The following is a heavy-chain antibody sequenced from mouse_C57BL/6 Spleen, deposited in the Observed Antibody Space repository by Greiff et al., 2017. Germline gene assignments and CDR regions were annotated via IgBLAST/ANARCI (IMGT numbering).Heavy chain of an antibody. D-gene: IGHD1-1*01. CDR3: ARWAYGSSSLFDY. Sequence: VQLQQSGPELVKPGASVKISCKASGYTFTDYYMNWVKQSHGKSLEWIGDINPNNGGTSYNQKFKGKATLTVDKSSSTAYMELRSLTSEDSAVYYCARWAYGSSSLFDYWGQGTTLTVSS. V-gene: IGHV1-26*01. CDR2: INPNNGGT. J-gene: IGHJ2*01. CDR1: GYTFTDYY.